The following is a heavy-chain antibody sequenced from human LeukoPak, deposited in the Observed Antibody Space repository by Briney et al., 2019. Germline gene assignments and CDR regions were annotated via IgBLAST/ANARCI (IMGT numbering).Heavy chain of an antibody. D-gene: IGHD2-2*01. Sequence: GGSLRLSCAASGFTFSSYAMSWVRQAPGKGLEWVANIKQDGSEKYYVDSVKGRFTISRDNAKNSLYLQMNSLRAEDTAVYYCARESEGCSSTSCYLINYYYDSIFDYWGQGTLVTVSS. CDR2: IKQDGSEK. V-gene: IGHV3-7*01. J-gene: IGHJ4*02. CDR1: GFTFSSYA. CDR3: ARESEGCSSTSCYLINYYYDSIFDY.